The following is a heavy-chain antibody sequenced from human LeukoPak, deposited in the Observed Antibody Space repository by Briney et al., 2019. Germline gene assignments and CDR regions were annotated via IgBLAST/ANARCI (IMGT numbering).Heavy chain of an antibody. J-gene: IGHJ6*02. CDR2: ISAYNGNT. D-gene: IGHD5-12*01. V-gene: IGHV1-18*01. Sequence: ASVTVSFRASGYTFTSYGISWVRQAPGQGLEWMGWISAYNGNTNYAQKLQGRVTMTTDTSTSTAYMELRSLRSDDTAVYYCASVATVDYYYYGMDVWGQGTTVTVSS. CDR1: GYTFTSYG. CDR3: ASVATVDYYYYGMDV.